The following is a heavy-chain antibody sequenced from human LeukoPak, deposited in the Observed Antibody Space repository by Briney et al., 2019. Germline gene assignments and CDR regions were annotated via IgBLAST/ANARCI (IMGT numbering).Heavy chain of an antibody. Sequence: PGGSLRLSCAASGFTFSSYRMSWVRQAPGKGLEWVANIKQDGSEKYYVDSVKGRFTISRDNAKNSLYLQMNSLRAEDTAVYYCARDTPVLDAFDIWGQGTMVTVSS. CDR2: IKQDGSEK. V-gene: IGHV3-7*01. CDR3: ARDTPVLDAFDI. D-gene: IGHD2-15*01. CDR1: GFTFSSYR. J-gene: IGHJ3*02.